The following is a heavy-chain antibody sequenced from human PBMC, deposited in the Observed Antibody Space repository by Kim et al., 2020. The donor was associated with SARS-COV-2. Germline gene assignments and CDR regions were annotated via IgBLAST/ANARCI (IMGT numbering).Heavy chain of an antibody. V-gene: IGHV1-18*01. J-gene: IGHJ4*02. CDR1: GYTFTTLI. CDR3: ARGPVRSALDH. CDR2: ISPHNGKT. Sequence: ASVKVSCKASGYTFTTLILSWVRQAPGQGLQWMGWISPHNGKTTYIESLRDRVTMTTDTSTNTAYMELRNLSADDTAVYYCARGPVRSALDHWGQGALVT.